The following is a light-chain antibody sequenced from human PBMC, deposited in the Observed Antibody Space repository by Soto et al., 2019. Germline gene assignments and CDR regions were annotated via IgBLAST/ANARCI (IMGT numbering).Light chain of an antibody. J-gene: IGLJ1*01. CDR3: SSYSSSILV. Sequence: QSALTQPASVSGSPGQSITIACTGTSSDVGGYKYVSWYQQHPGKAPKLMIYEVSNRPSGVSNRFSGSKSGNTASLTISGLQAEDEADYYCSSYSSSILVFGTGTNVTVL. V-gene: IGLV2-14*01. CDR1: SSDVGGYKY. CDR2: EVS.